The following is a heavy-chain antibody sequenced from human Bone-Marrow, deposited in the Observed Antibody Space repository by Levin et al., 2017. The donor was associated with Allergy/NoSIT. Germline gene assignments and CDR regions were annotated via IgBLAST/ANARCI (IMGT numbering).Heavy chain of an antibody. V-gene: IGHV4-39*02. CDR1: GASIISATYY. CDR3: ARVPALRFLDWFVDY. D-gene: IGHD3-9*01. CDR2: VYFSGST. J-gene: IGHJ4*02. Sequence: SETLSLTCTVSGASIISATYYWGWVRQPPGKGLEWIGSVYFSGSTYLSPFLKSRVTMSVDTSRSHFSLNLSSVTAADTAVYYCARVPALRFLDWFVDYWGRGVLVTVSS.